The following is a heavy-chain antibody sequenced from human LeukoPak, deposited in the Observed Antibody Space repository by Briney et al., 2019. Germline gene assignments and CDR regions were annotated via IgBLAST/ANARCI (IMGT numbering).Heavy chain of an antibody. CDR1: GFTFSSYA. CDR2: ISYDGSNK. D-gene: IGHD6-6*01. V-gene: IGHV3-30*04. J-gene: IGHJ5*02. CDR3: ARVRSEYSSSSIWFDP. Sequence: GSLRLSCVISGFTFSSYAMHWVRQAPGKGLEWVAVISYDGSNKYYADSVKGRFTISRDNSKNTLYLQMNSLRAEDTAVYYCARVRSEYSSSSIWFDPWGQGTLVTVSS.